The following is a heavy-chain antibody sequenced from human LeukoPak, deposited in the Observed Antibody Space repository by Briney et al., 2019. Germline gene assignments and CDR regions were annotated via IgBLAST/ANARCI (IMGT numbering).Heavy chain of an antibody. Sequence: GGSLRLSCAASGLTFSSYGMHWVRQAPGKGLEWVAFIRYDGSNKYYADSVKGRFTISRDNSKNTLYLQMNSLRAEDTAVYYCAKFVAAAEPYYYYYMDVWGKGTTVTVSS. J-gene: IGHJ6*03. CDR2: IRYDGSNK. CDR1: GLTFSSYG. D-gene: IGHD6-13*01. CDR3: AKFVAAAEPYYYYYMDV. V-gene: IGHV3-30*02.